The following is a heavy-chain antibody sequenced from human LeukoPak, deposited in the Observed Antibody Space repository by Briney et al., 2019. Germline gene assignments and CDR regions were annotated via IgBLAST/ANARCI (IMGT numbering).Heavy chain of an antibody. CDR2: ISTYNGDT. CDR3: ARRGSVETPMSNWEWWY. Sequence: GASVKVSCKASGYTFTAYYIHWLRQAPGQGPEWMGWISTYNGDTNYAQKFQGRVTLTTDTSTSTVYMELRSLRSDDTAVYYCARRGSVETPMSNWEWWYWGQGTLVTVSS. V-gene: IGHV1-18*04. D-gene: IGHD5-18*01. J-gene: IGHJ4*02. CDR1: GYTFTAYY.